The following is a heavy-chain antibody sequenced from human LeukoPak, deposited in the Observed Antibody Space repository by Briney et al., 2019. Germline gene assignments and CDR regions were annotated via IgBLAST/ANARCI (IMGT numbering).Heavy chain of an antibody. D-gene: IGHD5-18*01. J-gene: IGHJ4*02. CDR3: ARTDYTYGKHFDY. V-gene: IGHV4-59*01. Sequence: PSETLSLTCTVSGGSISSYYWSWIRQPPGKGLEWIGYIYYNGSTNYNPSLKSRVTISVDTSKNQFSLKLSSVTAADTAMYYCARTDYTYGKHFDYWGQGTLVTVSS. CDR2: IYYNGST. CDR1: GGSISSYY.